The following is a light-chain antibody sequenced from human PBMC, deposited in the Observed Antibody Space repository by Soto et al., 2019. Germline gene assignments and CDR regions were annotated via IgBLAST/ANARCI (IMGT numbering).Light chain of an antibody. V-gene: IGKV1-8*01. CDR3: QQYYSYPQT. J-gene: IGKJ1*01. Sequence: AIRMTQSPSSFSASTGDRVTITCRASQGISSYLAWYQQKPGKAPKLLIYAASTLQSGVPSRFSGSGSGTDFTLTISCLQSDDCATYYCQQYYSYPQTFGQGTKVEIK. CDR2: AAS. CDR1: QGISSY.